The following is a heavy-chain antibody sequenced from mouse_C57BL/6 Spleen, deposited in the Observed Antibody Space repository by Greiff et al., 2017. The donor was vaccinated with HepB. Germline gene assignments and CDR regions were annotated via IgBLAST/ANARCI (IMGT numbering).Heavy chain of an antibody. Sequence: QVQLQQPGAELVKPGASVKLSCKASGYTFTSYWMHWVKQRPGQGLEWIGVIHPNSGSTNYNEKFKSKATLTVDKSSSTAYMQLSSLTSEDSAVYYCAREMDYAMDYWGQGTSVTVSS. J-gene: IGHJ4*01. V-gene: IGHV1-64*01. CDR2: IHPNSGST. CDR1: GYTFTSYW. CDR3: AREMDYAMDY. D-gene: IGHD2-3*01.